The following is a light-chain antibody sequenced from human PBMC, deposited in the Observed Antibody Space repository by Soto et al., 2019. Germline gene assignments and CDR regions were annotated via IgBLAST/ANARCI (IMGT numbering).Light chain of an antibody. CDR2: GAS. V-gene: IGKV3-20*01. J-gene: IGKJ3*01. CDR1: QSVSSIY. Sequence: EIVLTQSPGTLSLSPGERATLSCRASQSVSSIYLAWYQQKPGQAPRLLIYGASSRATGIPDRFSGSGSGTDFTLTISRLEPEDFAVYYCQQYSSSPRFTFGPGTKVDIK. CDR3: QQYSSSPRFT.